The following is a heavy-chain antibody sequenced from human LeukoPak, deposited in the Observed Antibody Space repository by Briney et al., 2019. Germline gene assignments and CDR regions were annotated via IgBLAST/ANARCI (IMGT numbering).Heavy chain of an antibody. CDR3: ASLVGTSTRGYYFDY. Sequence: SSETLPLTCTVSGGSISSSSCYWGWIRQPPGKGLEWIVSIYYSGSTYYNPSLKSRVTISVDTSKNQFSLKLSSVTAADTAVYYCASLVGTSTRGYYFDYWGQGTLVTVSS. CDR2: IYYSGST. D-gene: IGHD2-2*01. CDR1: GGSISSSSCY. V-gene: IGHV4-39*01. J-gene: IGHJ4*02.